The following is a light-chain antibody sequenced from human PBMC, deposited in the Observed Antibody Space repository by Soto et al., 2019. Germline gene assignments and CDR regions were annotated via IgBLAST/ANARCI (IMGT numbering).Light chain of an antibody. CDR2: WAS. Sequence: DIVMTQSPDSLAVSLGETATINCKSSQSLLYFSNNLDYVTWYQQKPGQPPRLLIYWASTRESGVPDRFSGSGSGTDFTLTITSLQAEDVAVYYCQQYYTTPFTFGPGTKVEIK. CDR3: QQYYTTPFT. V-gene: IGKV4-1*01. J-gene: IGKJ3*01. CDR1: QSLLYFSNNLDY.